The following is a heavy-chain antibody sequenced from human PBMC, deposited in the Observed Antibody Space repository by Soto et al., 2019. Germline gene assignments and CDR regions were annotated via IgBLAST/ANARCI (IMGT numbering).Heavy chain of an antibody. V-gene: IGHV4-59*01. CDR2: IYYSGST. J-gene: IGHJ2*01. CDR1: GGSISSYY. D-gene: IGHD3-22*01. Sequence: SETLSLTCTVSGGSISSYYWSWIRQPPGKGLEWIGYIYYSGSTNYNPSLKSRVTISVDTSKNQFSLKLSSVTAADTAVYYCARDPYYYDSSGYSPYWYFDLWGRGTLVTVSS. CDR3: ARDPYYYDSSGYSPYWYFDL.